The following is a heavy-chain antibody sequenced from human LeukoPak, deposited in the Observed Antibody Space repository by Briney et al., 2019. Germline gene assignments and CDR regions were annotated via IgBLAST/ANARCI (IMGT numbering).Heavy chain of an antibody. CDR3: ARDNLIGVGATGFDY. CDR2: ISAYNGNT. D-gene: IGHD1-26*01. J-gene: IGHJ4*02. CDR1: GYTFTSYG. V-gene: IGHV1-18*01. Sequence: GASVKVSCKASGYTFTSYGISWVRQAPGQGLEWMGWISAYNGNTNYAQKLQGRVTMTTDTSTSTAYMELRSLRAEDTAVYYCARDNLIGVGATGFDYWGQGTLVTVSS.